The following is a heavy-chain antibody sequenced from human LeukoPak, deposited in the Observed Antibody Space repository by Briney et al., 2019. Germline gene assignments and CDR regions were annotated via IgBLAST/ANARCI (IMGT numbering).Heavy chain of an antibody. Sequence: ASVKVSCKVSGYTLTELSMHWVRQAPGKGLEWMGGFDPEDGETIYAQKFQGRVTMTEDTSTTTAYMELRSLRSDDMAVYYCARETLYTNVRGPFDTWGQGTMVIVSS. D-gene: IGHD2-2*02. CDR2: FDPEDGET. CDR3: ARETLYTNVRGPFDT. V-gene: IGHV1-24*01. J-gene: IGHJ3*02. CDR1: GYTLTELS.